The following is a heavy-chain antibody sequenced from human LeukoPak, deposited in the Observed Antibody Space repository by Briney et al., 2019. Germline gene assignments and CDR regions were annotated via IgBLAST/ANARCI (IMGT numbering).Heavy chain of an antibody. Sequence: GGSLRLSCAASGFSFNNYAMSWVRQAPGKGLEWVSAISGGGDATKYADSVKGRFTISRDNSKNTLSLQMNSLRAEDTAVYYCAKSDCGTIGCKLLNYWGQGTLVTVSS. CDR2: ISGGGDAT. V-gene: IGHV3-23*01. CDR1: GFSFNNYA. J-gene: IGHJ4*02. CDR3: AKSDCGTIGCKLLNY. D-gene: IGHD2-21*01.